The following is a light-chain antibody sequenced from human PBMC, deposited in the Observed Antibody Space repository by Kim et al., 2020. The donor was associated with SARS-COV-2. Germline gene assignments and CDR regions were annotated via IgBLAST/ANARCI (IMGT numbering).Light chain of an antibody. CDR1: QSVSSY. Sequence: EIVLTQSPATLSLSPGERATLSCRASQSVSSYLAWYQQKPGQAPRLLIYDASNRATGIPARFSGSGSGTDFTLTISSLEPEDFAVYYCQQRSNRPPSRTFGRGTKVDIK. J-gene: IGKJ1*01. V-gene: IGKV3-11*01. CDR2: DAS. CDR3: QQRSNRPPSRT.